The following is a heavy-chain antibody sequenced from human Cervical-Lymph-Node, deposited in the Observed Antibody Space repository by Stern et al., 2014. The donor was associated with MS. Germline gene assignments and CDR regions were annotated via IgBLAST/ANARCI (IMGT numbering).Heavy chain of an antibody. CDR3: ARGAEYCASATNCYFPSPNWFDP. CDR1: GFTFSRYW. J-gene: IGHJ5*02. V-gene: IGHV3-7*04. CDR2: INQDGSGT. Sequence: VQLVQSGGGLVQPGGSLRLSCAASGFTFSRYWMTWVRQAPGKGLEWVANINQDGSGTYYVGPVKGRFTIAREHAKEYLPLKTNSLRAEDTAVYFCARGAEYCASATNCYFPSPNWFDPWGQGTLVTVSS. D-gene: IGHD2-2*01.